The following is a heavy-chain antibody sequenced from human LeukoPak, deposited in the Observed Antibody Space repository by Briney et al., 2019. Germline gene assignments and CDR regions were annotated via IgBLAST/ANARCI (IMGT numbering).Heavy chain of an antibody. CDR3: ARARIAVAGPYGY. J-gene: IGHJ4*02. V-gene: IGHV4-34*01. D-gene: IGHD6-19*01. CDR2: INHSGST. Sequence: PSETLSLTCAVYGGSFSGYYWSWIRQPPGKGPEWIGEINHSGSTNYNPSLKSRVTISVDTSKNQFPLKLSSVTVADTAVYYCARARIAVAGPYGYWGQGTLVTVSS. CDR1: GGSFSGYY.